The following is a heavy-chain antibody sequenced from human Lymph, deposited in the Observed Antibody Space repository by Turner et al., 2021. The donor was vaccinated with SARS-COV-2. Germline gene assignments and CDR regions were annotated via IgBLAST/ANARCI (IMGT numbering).Heavy chain of an antibody. V-gene: IGHV4-59*08. D-gene: IGHD2-21*02. Sequence: QLQLQGWGLKRVKPLETLSLTCTVSGGSMNKHYWGGFRQPPGKQLEWIGYIFYRRSTNNNPSLKSRGTISVDTSENQFSQKLTSVTAADPAIYCGSRQTVNNWVDPWGQGTLVTVSS. CDR3: SRQTVNNWVDP. J-gene: IGHJ5*02. CDR1: GGSMNKHY. CDR2: IFYRRST.